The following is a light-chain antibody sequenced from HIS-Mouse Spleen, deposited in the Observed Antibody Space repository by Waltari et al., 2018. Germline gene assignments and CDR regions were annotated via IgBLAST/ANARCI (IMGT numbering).Light chain of an antibody. Sequence: QSALTQPASVSGSPGQSTTISCTGTSSDVRGYNCFSWYQQHPGKAPKLMIYDVSNRPSGVSNRFSGSKSGNTASLTISGLQAEDEADYYCSSYTSSSFNVVFGGGTKLTVL. CDR3: SSYTSSSFNVV. CDR2: DVS. CDR1: SSDVRGYNC. V-gene: IGLV2-14*03. J-gene: IGLJ2*01.